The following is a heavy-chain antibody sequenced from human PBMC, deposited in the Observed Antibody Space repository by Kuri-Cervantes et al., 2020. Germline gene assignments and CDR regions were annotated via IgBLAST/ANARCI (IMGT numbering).Heavy chain of an antibody. V-gene: IGHV4-61*01. Sequence: GSLRLSCTVSGGSVSSGSYYWSWIRQPPGKGLEWIGYIYYSGSTNYNPSLKSRVTISVDTSKNQFSLKLSSVTAADTAVYYCAVKVGADNNWFDPWGQGTLVTVSS. CDR1: GGSVSSGSYY. J-gene: IGHJ5*02. CDR3: AVKVGADNNWFDP. CDR2: IYYSGST. D-gene: IGHD1-26*01.